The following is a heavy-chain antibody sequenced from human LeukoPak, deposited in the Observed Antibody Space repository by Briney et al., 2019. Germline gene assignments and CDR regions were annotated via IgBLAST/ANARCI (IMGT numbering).Heavy chain of an antibody. CDR1: GYTFTSNY. V-gene: IGHV1-46*01. J-gene: IGHJ4*02. CDR3: ARDVSVYDILTGYYEGPFDY. Sequence: GASVKVSCKAFGYTFTSNYIHWVRQAPGQGLEWMGIINPSAGSTNYAQKFQGRVTLTRDTSTSTVYMNVSNLRSEDTAVYYCARDVSVYDILTGYYEGPFDYWGQGTLVTVSS. CDR2: INPSAGST. D-gene: IGHD3-9*01.